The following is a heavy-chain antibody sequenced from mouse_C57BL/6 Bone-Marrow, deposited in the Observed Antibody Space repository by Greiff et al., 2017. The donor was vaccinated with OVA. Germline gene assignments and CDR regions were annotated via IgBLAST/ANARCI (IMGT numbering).Heavy chain of an antibody. Sequence: VQLQQSGPELVKPGASVKISCKASGYSFTDYNMNWVKQRNGKSLEWIGVINHNYGTTSYNQKFKGKATLAVAQSSSTAYMQLNSLTSEDSAVYYCASCYSNFSYWYFDVWGTGTTVTVSS. D-gene: IGHD2-5*01. CDR3: ASCYSNFSYWYFDV. CDR1: GYSFTDYN. V-gene: IGHV1-39*01. CDR2: INHNYGTT. J-gene: IGHJ1*03.